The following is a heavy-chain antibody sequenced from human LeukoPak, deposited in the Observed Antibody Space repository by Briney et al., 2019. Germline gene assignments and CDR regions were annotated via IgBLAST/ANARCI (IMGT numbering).Heavy chain of an antibody. D-gene: IGHD3-10*01. V-gene: IGHV4-59*01. CDR3: ARDRMVRGVPLYYFDY. J-gene: IGHJ4*02. CDR2: IYYSGST. Sequence: PSETLSLTCTVSGGSISSYYWSWIRQPPGKGLEWIGYIYYSGSTNYNPSLKSRVTISVDTSKNQFSLKLSSVTAADTAVYYCARDRMVRGVPLYYFDYWGQGTLVTVSS. CDR1: GGSISSYY.